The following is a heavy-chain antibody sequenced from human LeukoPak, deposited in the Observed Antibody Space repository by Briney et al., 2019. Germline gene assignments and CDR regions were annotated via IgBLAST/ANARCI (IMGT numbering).Heavy chain of an antibody. J-gene: IGHJ6*02. D-gene: IGHD2-15*01. CDR3: ARDGGYYYYGMDV. Sequence: SETLSLTCTVSGGSISSSSYYWSWIRQPPGKGLEWIGYIYYSGSTNYNPSLKSRVTISVDTSKNQFSLKLSSVTAADTAVYYCARDGGYYYYGMDVWGQGTTVTVSS. V-gene: IGHV4-61*01. CDR2: IYYSGST. CDR1: GGSISSSSYY.